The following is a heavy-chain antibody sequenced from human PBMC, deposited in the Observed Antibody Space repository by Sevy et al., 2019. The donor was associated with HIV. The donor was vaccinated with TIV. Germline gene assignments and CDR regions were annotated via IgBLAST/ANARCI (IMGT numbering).Heavy chain of an antibody. CDR2: IYTSGST. CDR3: ARGYSSGIHYYYGMDV. V-gene: IGHV4-4*07. D-gene: IGHD6-19*01. Sequence: SETLSLTCTVSGGSISSYYWSWIRQPAGKGLEWIGRIYTSGSTNYNPSLKSRVTMSVDTSKNQFSLKLSSVTAADTAVYYCARGYSSGIHYYYGMDVWGQGTTVTVSS. J-gene: IGHJ6*02. CDR1: GGSISSYY.